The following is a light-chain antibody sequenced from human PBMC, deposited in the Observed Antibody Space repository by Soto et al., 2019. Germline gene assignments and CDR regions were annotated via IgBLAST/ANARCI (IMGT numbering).Light chain of an antibody. Sequence: AIRMTQSPSSFSASTGDRVTITCRASQGISSYLAWYQQKPGKAPKLLIYAASTLQSGVPSRLSGSGSGTDFTLTISCLQSEDFATYYCQQYYSYPLVFGQGTKVEIK. CDR3: QQYYSYPLV. CDR2: AAS. J-gene: IGKJ1*01. CDR1: QGISSY. V-gene: IGKV1-8*01.